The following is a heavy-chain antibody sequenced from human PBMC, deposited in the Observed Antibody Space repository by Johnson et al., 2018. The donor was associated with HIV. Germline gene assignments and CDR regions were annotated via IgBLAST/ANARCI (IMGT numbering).Heavy chain of an antibody. V-gene: IGHV3-66*01. CDR1: GFTFSSYD. CDR3: ARGRYYDSSGYESGAFDI. CDR2: IYSGGST. J-gene: IGHJ3*02. D-gene: IGHD3-22*01. Sequence: VQLVESGGGLVQPGGSLRLSCAASGFTFSSYDMHWVRQATGKGLEWVSVIYSGGSTYYADSVKGRFTISRDNSKNTLYRQMNSLRAEDTAVYYSARGRYYDSSGYESGAFDIWGQGTMVTVSS.